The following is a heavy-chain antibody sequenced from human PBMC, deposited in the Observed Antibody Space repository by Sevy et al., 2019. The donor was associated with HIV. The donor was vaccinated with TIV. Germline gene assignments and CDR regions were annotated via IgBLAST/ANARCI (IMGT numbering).Heavy chain of an antibody. Sequence: GGSLRLSCAASGLTLNNYAMNWVRQAPGKGLEWVSGISGSGVSTYYADSVKGRFTISRDNSKNKLYLQMNSLRAEDTAVYDCAKDSYFDNTLFDYWGQGTLVTVSS. CDR2: ISGSGVST. CDR1: GLTLNNYA. J-gene: IGHJ4*02. CDR3: AKDSYFDNTLFDY. V-gene: IGHV3-23*01. D-gene: IGHD3-22*01.